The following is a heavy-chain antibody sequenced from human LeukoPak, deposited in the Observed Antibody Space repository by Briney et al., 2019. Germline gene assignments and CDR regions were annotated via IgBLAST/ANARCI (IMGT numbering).Heavy chain of an antibody. CDR2: ISGSGDST. V-gene: IGHV3-23*01. D-gene: IGHD6-13*01. J-gene: IGHJ4*02. CDR3: ATEARQVSGIVSARDY. Sequence: GGSLRLSCAASGFTFSSYWMHWVRQAPGKGLEWVSAISGSGDSTYYADPVKGRFTISRDNSKNMLYLQMSSLRAEDTAVYYCATEARQVSGIVSARDYWGQGTLVTVSS. CDR1: GFTFSSYW.